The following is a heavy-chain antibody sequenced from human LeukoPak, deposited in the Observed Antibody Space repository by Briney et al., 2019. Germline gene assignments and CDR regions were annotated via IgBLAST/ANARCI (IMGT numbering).Heavy chain of an antibody. J-gene: IGHJ4*02. Sequence: ASVKVSCKASGYIFSSYSISWVRQAPGQGLEWMGWISADSGNTNYAQMLQGRVTMTTDTSTSTAYMELRGLRSDDTAVYYCARVGDIAAAGDYRGQGTLVTVSS. V-gene: IGHV1-18*01. CDR3: ARVGDIAAAGDY. CDR1: GYIFSSYS. D-gene: IGHD6-13*01. CDR2: ISADSGNT.